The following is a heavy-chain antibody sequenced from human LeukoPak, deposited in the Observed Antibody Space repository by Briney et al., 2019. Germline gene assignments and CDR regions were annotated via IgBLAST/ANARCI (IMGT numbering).Heavy chain of an antibody. CDR3: ASIAAVGTDYYYCGMDV. V-gene: IGHV3-21*04. Sequence: KTGGSLRLSCAASGFTFSSYSMNWVRQAPGEGLEWVSSISSSSSYIYYADSVKGRFTISRDNAKNSLYLQMNSLRAEDTAVYYCASIAAVGTDYYYCGMDVWGQGTTVTVSS. CDR2: ISSSSSYI. J-gene: IGHJ6*02. D-gene: IGHD6-13*01. CDR1: GFTFSSYS.